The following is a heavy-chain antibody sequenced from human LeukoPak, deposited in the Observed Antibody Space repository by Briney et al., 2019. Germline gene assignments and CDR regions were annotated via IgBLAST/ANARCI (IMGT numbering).Heavy chain of an antibody. CDR1: GFTVSSNY. CDR2: INSGGST. Sequence: GGSLRLSCAASGFTVSSNYMSWVRQAPGKGLEWVSVINSGGSTYYADSVKGRFTISRDNSKNTLYFQMNSLRDKDTAVYYFVRITAADNYYMDVWGKGTTVTVSS. CDR3: VRITAADNYYMDV. D-gene: IGHD6-13*01. J-gene: IGHJ6*03. V-gene: IGHV3-53*01.